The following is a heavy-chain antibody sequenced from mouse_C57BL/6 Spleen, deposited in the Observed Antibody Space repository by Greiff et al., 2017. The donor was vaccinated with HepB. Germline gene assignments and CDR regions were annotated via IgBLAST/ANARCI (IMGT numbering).Heavy chain of an antibody. CDR1: GYTFTSYT. D-gene: IGHD1-1*01. J-gene: IGHJ2*01. CDR2: INPSSGYT. V-gene: IGHV1-4*01. Sequence: VQLQQSGAELARPGASVKMSCKASGYTFTSYTMHWVKQRPGQGLEWIGYINPSSGYTKYNQKFKDKATLTADKSSSTAYMQLSSLTSEDSAVYYCARSSTTVVAFDYWGQGTTLTVSS. CDR3: ARSSTTVVAFDY.